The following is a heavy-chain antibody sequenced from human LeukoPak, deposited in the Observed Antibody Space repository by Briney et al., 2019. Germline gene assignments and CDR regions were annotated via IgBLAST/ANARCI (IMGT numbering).Heavy chain of an antibody. Sequence: GASVKVSCKASGYTFSDYNMHWVRQAPGQGPEWMGWINANSGGTNYAQKFQGRVTMTRDTSISTAYMELSRLRSDDTAVYYCARVFVVVVAATPSGEYFDYWGQGTLVTVSS. D-gene: IGHD2-15*01. CDR3: ARVFVVVVAATPSGEYFDY. J-gene: IGHJ4*02. V-gene: IGHV1-2*02. CDR1: GYTFSDYN. CDR2: INANSGGT.